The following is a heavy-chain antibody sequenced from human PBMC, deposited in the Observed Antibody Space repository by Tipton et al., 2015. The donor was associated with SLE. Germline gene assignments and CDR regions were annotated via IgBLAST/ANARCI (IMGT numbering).Heavy chain of an antibody. CDR1: GGSISSYY. Sequence: TLSLTCTVSGGSISSYYWSWIRQPPGKGLEWIGYIYYSGSTNYNPSLKSRVTISVDTSKNQFSLKLSSVTAADTAVYYCASSAGGGWFDPWGQGTLVTVSS. J-gene: IGHJ5*02. CDR3: ASSAGGGWFDP. V-gene: IGHV4-59*08. CDR2: IYYSGST. D-gene: IGHD1-26*01.